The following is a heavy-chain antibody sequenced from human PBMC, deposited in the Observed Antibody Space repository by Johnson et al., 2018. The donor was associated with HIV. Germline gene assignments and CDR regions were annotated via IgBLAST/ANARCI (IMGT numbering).Heavy chain of an antibody. CDR3: ARKNGRWLQDGAFDI. CDR2: IKQDGSEK. J-gene: IGHJ3*02. CDR1: GFTFSSYW. V-gene: IGHV3-7*05. D-gene: IGHD5-24*01. Sequence: VQLVESGGGLVQPGGSLRLSCAASGFTFSSYWMSWVRQAPGKGLEWVANIKQDGSEKSYVDSVKGRFTISRDNAKNSLYLQMNSLRAEDTAVYYCARKNGRWLQDGAFDIWGQGTMVTVSS.